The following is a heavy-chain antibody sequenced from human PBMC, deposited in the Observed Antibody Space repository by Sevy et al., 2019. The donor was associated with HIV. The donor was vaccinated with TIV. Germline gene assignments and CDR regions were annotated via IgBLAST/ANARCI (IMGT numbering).Heavy chain of an antibody. CDR2: INSDGSST. D-gene: IGHD6-13*01. CDR1: GFTFSSYC. V-gene: IGHV3-74*01. J-gene: IGHJ2*01. Sequence: GGSLRLSCAASGFTFSSYCMHWVRQAPGKGLVWVSRINSDGSSTSYADSVKGRFTISRDNAKNTLYLQMNRLRAEDKGVYYCASASGYSSSRYIWYFDLWGRGTLVTVSS. CDR3: ASASGYSSSRYIWYFDL.